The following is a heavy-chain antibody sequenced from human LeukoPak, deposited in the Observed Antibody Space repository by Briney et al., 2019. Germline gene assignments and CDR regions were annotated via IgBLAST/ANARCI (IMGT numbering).Heavy chain of an antibody. CDR2: MRYDGSNK. CDR1: GFTFSSCG. Sequence: GGSLRLSCAASGFTFSSCGMHWVRQAPGKGLEWVAFMRYDGSNKYYADSVEGRFTISRDNSKNTLYLQMNSLRAEDTAVYYCAKDARSGYSSNLFDYWGQGTLVTVS. D-gene: IGHD6-19*01. J-gene: IGHJ4*02. V-gene: IGHV3-30*02. CDR3: AKDARSGYSSNLFDY.